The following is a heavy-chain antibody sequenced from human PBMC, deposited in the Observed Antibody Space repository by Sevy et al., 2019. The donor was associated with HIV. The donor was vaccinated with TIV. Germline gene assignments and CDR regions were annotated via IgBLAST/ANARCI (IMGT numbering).Heavy chain of an antibody. V-gene: IGHV3-7*03. CDR1: GFTFSTHW. Sequence: GGSLRLSCAASGFTFSTHWMGWVRQAPGKGLEWVANIKEDGSEKYYVDSVKGRFTISRDNAKNSLFLQMNSLRAEDTAVYYCAKDVYWGQGTLVTVSS. CDR2: IKEDGSEK. CDR3: AKDVY. J-gene: IGHJ4*02.